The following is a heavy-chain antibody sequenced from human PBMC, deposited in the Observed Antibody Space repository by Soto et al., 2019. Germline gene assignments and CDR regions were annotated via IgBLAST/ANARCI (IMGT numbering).Heavy chain of an antibody. D-gene: IGHD4-17*01. CDR3: ARDVAYGDSPNWFDP. CDR1: GGSISSSSYY. Sequence: QLQLQESGPGLVKPSETLSLTCTVSGGSISSSSYYWGWIRQPPGKGLEWIGSIYYSGSTYYNPSLKSRVTISVDTSKNQFSLKLSSVTAADTAVYYCARDVAYGDSPNWFDPWGQGTLVTVSS. V-gene: IGHV4-39*02. CDR2: IYYSGST. J-gene: IGHJ5*02.